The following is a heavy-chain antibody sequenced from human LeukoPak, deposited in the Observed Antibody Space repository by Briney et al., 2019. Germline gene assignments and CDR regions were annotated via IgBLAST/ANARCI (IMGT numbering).Heavy chain of an antibody. V-gene: IGHV3-48*01. CDR3: AKSPVSSCRGSFCYPFDY. J-gene: IGHJ4*02. CDR1: GFTFSSYH. CDR2: ISFSSSTI. D-gene: IGHD2-15*01. Sequence: GGSLTLSCAASGFTFSSYHMNWVRQAPGKGLEWVSYISFSSSTIYYAGSVKGRFNISRDNAKNSLYLQMNTLRAEDTAVYFCAKSPVSSCRGSFCYPFDYWGQGNLVTVSS.